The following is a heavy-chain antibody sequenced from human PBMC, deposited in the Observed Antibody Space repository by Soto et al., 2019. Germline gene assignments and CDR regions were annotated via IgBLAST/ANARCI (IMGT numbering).Heavy chain of an antibody. CDR1: GLTFSSYA. CDR2: ISGSGGST. Sequence: EVQLLESGGGLVQPGGSLRLSCAASGLTFSSYAMSWVRQAPGRGLEWVSTISGSGGSTYYADSVKSRFTISRDNSRSMVYLQMNSLRDEDTAVFYCAKVAIVVVPAASKTDFNYWGQGTLVTVSS. V-gene: IGHV3-23*01. D-gene: IGHD2-2*01. J-gene: IGHJ4*02. CDR3: AKVAIVVVPAASKTDFNY.